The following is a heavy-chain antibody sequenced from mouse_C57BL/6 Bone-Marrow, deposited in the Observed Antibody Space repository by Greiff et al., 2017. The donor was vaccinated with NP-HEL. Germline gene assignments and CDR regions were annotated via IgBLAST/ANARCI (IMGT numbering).Heavy chain of an antibody. Sequence: EVQVVESGGDLVKPGGSLKLSCAASGFTFSSYGMSWVRPTPDKRLEWVATISSGGSNTYYPDSVKGRFTISRDNAKNTLYLQMSSLKSEDTAMYYCARHYYSNYFDYWGQGTTLTVSS. J-gene: IGHJ2*01. D-gene: IGHD2-5*01. CDR3: ARHYYSNYFDY. CDR2: ISSGGSNT. V-gene: IGHV5-6*01. CDR1: GFTFSSYG.